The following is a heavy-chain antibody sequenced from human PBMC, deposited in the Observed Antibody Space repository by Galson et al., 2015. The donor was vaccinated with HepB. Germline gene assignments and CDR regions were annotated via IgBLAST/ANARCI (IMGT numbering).Heavy chain of an antibody. CDR3: AKNGLYCGGDCSVYWYFDL. Sequence: LRLSCAASGFTLSSYDMSWVRQAPGKGLEWVSAISGSGGSTDYVDSVKGRFTISRDNSKNTLYLQMNSLRAEDTAVYYCAKNGLYCGGDCSVYWYFDLWGRGTLVTVSS. V-gene: IGHV3-23*01. CDR1: GFTLSSYD. CDR2: ISGSGGST. J-gene: IGHJ2*01. D-gene: IGHD2-21*02.